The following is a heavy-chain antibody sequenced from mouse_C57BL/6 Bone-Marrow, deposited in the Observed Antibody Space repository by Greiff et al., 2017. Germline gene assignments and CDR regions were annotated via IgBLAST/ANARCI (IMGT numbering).Heavy chain of an antibody. J-gene: IGHJ2*01. D-gene: IGHD1-1*01. CDR3: ARHDYYGSSYYFDY. Sequence: QVQLQQPGAELVKPGASVKVSCKASGYTFTSYWMHWVKQRPGQGLEWIGRIHPSDSDTNYNQKFKGKATLTVDKSSSTAYMQLSSLTSEDSAVYYCARHDYYGSSYYFDYWGQGTTLTVSS. CDR1: GYTFTSYW. V-gene: IGHV1-74*01. CDR2: IHPSDSDT.